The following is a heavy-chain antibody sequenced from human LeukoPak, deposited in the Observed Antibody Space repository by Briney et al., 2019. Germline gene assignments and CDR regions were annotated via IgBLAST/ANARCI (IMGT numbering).Heavy chain of an antibody. CDR2: INPSGGST. J-gene: IGHJ4*02. V-gene: IGHV1-46*01. D-gene: IGHD3-22*01. Sequence: ASVKVSCKASGYTFSSYGISWVRQAPGQGLEWMGIINPSGGSTSYAQKFQGRVTMTRDMSTSTVYMELSSLRSEDTAVYYCARDAAYYDSSGFDYWGQGTLVTVSS. CDR3: ARDAAYYDSSGFDY. CDR1: GYTFSSYG.